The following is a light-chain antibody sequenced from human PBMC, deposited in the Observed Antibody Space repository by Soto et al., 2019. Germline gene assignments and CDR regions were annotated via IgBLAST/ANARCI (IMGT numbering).Light chain of an antibody. CDR1: QSISSW. CDR3: RHFISYPLT. CDR2: QAS. J-gene: IGKJ4*01. V-gene: IGKV1-5*03. Sequence: EIKVTLSRSTLSASVRDRVTLSCRSSQSISSWLAWYQQKPGKAPKLLTSQASRLESGVPSSFSGSGSETNLTLTAVRVYLENFAVYHCRHFISYPLTFGGGPRWIS.